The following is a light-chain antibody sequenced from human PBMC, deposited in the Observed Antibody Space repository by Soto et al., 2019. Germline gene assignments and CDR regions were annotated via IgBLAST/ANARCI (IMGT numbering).Light chain of an antibody. J-gene: IGKJ5*01. V-gene: IGKV3-15*01. CDR1: RIGSSS. CDR3: QQDNDWRT. Sequence: ERVETQSTALVSVAPGKRVTLSCRASRIGSSSLGWYQQKPGQPPRLLIDDTSTRATGIPARFSGSGSGKEFILTISSVPAEDFAIYYCQQDNDWRTFGQGTRLEIK. CDR2: DTS.